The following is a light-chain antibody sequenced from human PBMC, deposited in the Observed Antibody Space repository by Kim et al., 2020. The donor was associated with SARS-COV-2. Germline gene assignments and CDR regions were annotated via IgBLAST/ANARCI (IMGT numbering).Light chain of an antibody. CDR2: GAS. CDR1: ESVNSH. J-gene: IGKJ2*01. CDR3: QQYDNWPPYT. V-gene: IGKV3-15*01. Sequence: VSPGDASPLACTASESVNSHLAWYQQKRGQSPTLLIYGASTRATGVPARFSGRGFGTEFTFTISSLQSEDFAVYYCQQYDNWPPYTFGQGTKLEI.